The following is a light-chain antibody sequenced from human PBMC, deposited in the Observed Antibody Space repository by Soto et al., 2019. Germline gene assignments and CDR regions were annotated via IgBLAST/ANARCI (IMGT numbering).Light chain of an antibody. Sequence: EIVLTQSPATLSLSPGERATLSCRASESVSTFLAWYQQKPGQAPRLLIYEASSRATGIPARFSGGGSGTVFTLTISRLEPEDFAVYYCQQRSKWPWTFGQGTKVEI. V-gene: IGKV3-11*01. CDR2: EAS. CDR3: QQRSKWPWT. CDR1: ESVSTF. J-gene: IGKJ1*01.